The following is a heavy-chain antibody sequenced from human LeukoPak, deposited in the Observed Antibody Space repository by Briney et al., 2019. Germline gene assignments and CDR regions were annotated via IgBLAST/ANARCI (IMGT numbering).Heavy chain of an antibody. CDR2: IYPGDSDT. Sequence: WMGIIYPGDSDTRYSPSFQGHVTISADKSISAAYLQWSSLKASDTAMYYCASGPRVARLDYWGQGTLVTVSS. V-gene: IGHV5-51*01. D-gene: IGHD2-15*01. CDR3: ASGPRVARLDY. J-gene: IGHJ4*02.